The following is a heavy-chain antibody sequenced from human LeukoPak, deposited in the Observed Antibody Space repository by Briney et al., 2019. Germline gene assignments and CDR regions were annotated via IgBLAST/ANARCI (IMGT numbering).Heavy chain of an antibody. CDR1: GFSFGEYA. Sequence: GVLRLSCAASGFSFGEYAMSWFRRAPGKGLEWVSFIKSKAYGGTTEYAASVKGRFTISRDDSKSIAYLQMNSLKPEDTAVYYCSGYSSSWYRLYWGQGTLVTVSS. D-gene: IGHD6-13*01. CDR3: SGYSSSWYRLY. CDR2: IKSKAYGGTT. J-gene: IGHJ4*02. V-gene: IGHV3-49*03.